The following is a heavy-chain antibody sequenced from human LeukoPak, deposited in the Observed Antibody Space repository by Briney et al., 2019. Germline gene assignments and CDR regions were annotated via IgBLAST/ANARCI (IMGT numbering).Heavy chain of an antibody. Sequence: ASVKVSCKASGYTFTNYGISWVRQAPGQGLEWMGWISAYNGNTNYAQNLQGRVTMTTDTSTTTAYMELRSLRSDDTAVYYCARDSSGSSNWFDPWGQGTLVTVSS. CDR2: ISAYNGNT. D-gene: IGHD6-6*01. CDR3: ARDSSGSSNWFDP. J-gene: IGHJ5*02. CDR1: GYTFTNYG. V-gene: IGHV1-18*01.